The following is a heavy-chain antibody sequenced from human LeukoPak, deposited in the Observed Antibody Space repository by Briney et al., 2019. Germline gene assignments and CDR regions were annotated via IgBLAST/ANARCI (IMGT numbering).Heavy chain of an antibody. CDR2: IKEDGSEK. J-gene: IGHJ4*02. CDR3: ARNGGVAGLFDY. D-gene: IGHD6-19*01. CDR1: GFTFSSYG. V-gene: IGHV3-7*01. Sequence: PGGSLRLSCAASGFTFSSYGMHWVRQAPGKGLEWVANIKEDGSEKYYVDSVKGRFTISRDNAKNSLYLQMNSLRAEDTAVYYCARNGGVAGLFDYWGQGTLVTVSS.